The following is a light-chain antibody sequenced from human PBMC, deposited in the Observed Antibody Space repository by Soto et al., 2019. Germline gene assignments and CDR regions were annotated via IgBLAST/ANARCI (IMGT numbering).Light chain of an antibody. J-gene: IGLJ2*01. Sequence: QSALTQPASVSGSPGQSITISCTGTSSDVGGYNYVSWHQQHPGKAPKLMIFEVSNRPSGVPDRFSGSKSGNTASLTISGLQAEDEADYYCSSYTGSSTNTVVFGGWTKVTVL. CDR3: SSYTGSSTNTVV. CDR2: EVS. V-gene: IGLV2-14*01. CDR1: SSDVGGYNY.